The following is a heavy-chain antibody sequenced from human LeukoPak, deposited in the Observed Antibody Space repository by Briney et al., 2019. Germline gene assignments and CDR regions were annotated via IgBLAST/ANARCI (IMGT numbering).Heavy chain of an antibody. CDR3: ARIGLGVSFGSGFDY. Sequence: GRSLRLSCVASGFSLRGYAMHWVRQAPGKGGLEWVTMISYDGRDQYYADSVKGRFTISRDDSKNTLFLQMNSLRVEDTAMYHCARIGLGVSFGSGFDYWGQGTQVTVTS. D-gene: IGHD3-10*01. V-gene: IGHV3-30-3*01. CDR1: GFSLRGYA. CDR2: ISYDGRDQ. J-gene: IGHJ4*02.